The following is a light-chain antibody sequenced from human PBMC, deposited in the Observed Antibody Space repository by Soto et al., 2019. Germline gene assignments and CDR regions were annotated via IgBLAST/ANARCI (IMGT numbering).Light chain of an antibody. CDR1: QSISNY. CDR2: ATS. V-gene: IGKV1-39*01. Sequence: DIQMTQSPSSLSASVGDRVTITCRASQSISNYLNWYQQKPGQAPKLLIYATSNLQRGVPSRFSGSGSGTDFTLTISSLQPEDFATYYCQQSYSTAPYTFCQGTNLQIK. CDR3: QQSYSTAPYT. J-gene: IGKJ2*01.